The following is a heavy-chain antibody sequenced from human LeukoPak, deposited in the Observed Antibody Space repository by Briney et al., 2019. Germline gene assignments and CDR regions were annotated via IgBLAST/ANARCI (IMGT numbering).Heavy chain of an antibody. V-gene: IGHV5-51*01. J-gene: IGHJ4*02. CDR3: ATSESQTRFDY. CDR2: IFPGDSET. D-gene: IGHD1/OR15-1a*01. CDR1: GYSFTTHW. Sequence: GESLKISCKCSGYSFTTHWIGGGRRLPGKGREGMGLIFPGDSETIYSPSFQGQVTISADKSINTAYLRWSSLKASDTAMYYCATSESQTRFDYWGQGTLVTVSS.